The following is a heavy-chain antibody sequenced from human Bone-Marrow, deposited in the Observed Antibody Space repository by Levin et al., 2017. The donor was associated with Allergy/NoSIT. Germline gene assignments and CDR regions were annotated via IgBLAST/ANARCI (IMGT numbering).Heavy chain of an antibody. CDR3: VELGGGHRG. Sequence: GGSLRLSCVASGFTFSEHFMDWVRQAPGKGLEWVCLIRSKAGSFTKEYAASVKGSFTISRDDSKNSLYLQMNSLKSEDTAMYYGVELGGGHRGWGQGTLVTVSS. D-gene: IGHD5-24*01. V-gene: IGHV3-72*01. J-gene: IGHJ4*02. CDR1: GFTFSEHF. CDR2: IRSKAGSFTK.